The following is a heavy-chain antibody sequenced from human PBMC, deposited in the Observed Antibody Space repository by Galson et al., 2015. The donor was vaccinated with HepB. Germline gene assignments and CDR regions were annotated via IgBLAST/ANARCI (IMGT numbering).Heavy chain of an antibody. Sequence: SLRLSCAASGFTFGDYAMSWFRQAPGKGLEWVGFIRSKAYGGATEYAASVRGRFTISRDDSKSIAYLQMNSLKTEDTAVYYCELSDSSSWYPRFNYYYYGMDVWGQGTTVTVSS. CDR1: GFTFGDYA. V-gene: IGHV3-49*03. J-gene: IGHJ6*02. CDR3: ELSDSSSWYPRFNYYYYGMDV. CDR2: IRSKAYGGAT. D-gene: IGHD6-13*01.